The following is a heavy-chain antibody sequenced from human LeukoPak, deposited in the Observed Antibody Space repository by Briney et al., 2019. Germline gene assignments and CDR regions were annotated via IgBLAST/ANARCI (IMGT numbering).Heavy chain of an antibody. D-gene: IGHD3-22*01. CDR2: IKQDGSEK. CDR3: AKRSFNYYDSSGHFDY. J-gene: IGHJ4*02. Sequence: GGSLRLSCAGSGFTFNSYWMTWVRQAPGKGLEWVANIKQDGSEKYYVDSVKGRFTISRDNAKNSLYLQMNSLRAEDTALYYCAKRSFNYYDSSGHFDYWGQGTLVTVSS. V-gene: IGHV3-7*03. CDR1: GFTFNSYW.